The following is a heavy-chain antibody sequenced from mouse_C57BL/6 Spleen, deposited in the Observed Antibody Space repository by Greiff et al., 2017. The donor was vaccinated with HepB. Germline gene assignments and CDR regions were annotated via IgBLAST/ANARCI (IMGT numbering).Heavy chain of an antibody. J-gene: IGHJ1*03. CDR3: TRHRYCGSSYGYFDV. V-gene: IGHV1-52*01. Sequence: VKLQQPGAELVRPGSSVKLSCKASGYTFTSYWMHWVKQRPIQGLEWIGNIDPSDSETHYNQKFKDKATLTVDKSSSTAYMQLSSLTSEDSAVYYCTRHRYCGSSYGYFDVWGTGTTVTVSS. CDR1: GYTFTSYW. D-gene: IGHD1-1*01. CDR2: IDPSDSET.